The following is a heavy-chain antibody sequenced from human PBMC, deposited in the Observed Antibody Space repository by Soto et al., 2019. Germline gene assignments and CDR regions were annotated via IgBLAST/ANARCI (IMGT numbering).Heavy chain of an antibody. D-gene: IGHD6-13*01. V-gene: IGHV3-23*01. Sequence: PGGSLRLSCAASGFTFSSYAMSWVRQAPGKGLEWVSAISGSGGSTYYADSVKGRFTISRDNAKNSLYLQMNSLRAEDTAVYYCARDRARGSSWYGEDYYYGMDVWGQGTTVTVSS. CDR3: ARDRARGSSWYGEDYYYGMDV. J-gene: IGHJ6*02. CDR2: ISGSGGST. CDR1: GFTFSSYA.